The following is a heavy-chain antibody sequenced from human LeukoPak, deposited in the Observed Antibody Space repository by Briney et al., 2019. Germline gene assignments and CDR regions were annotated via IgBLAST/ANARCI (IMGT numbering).Heavy chain of an antibody. V-gene: IGHV3-48*03. CDR3: AELGITMIGGV. CDR1: GFTFSSYE. J-gene: IGHJ6*04. Sequence: GGSLRLSCAASGFTFSSYEMNWVRQAPGKGLEWVSYISSSGSTIHYADSVKGRFTISRDNAKNSLYLQMNSLRAEDTAVYYCAELGITMIGGVWGKGTTVTISS. D-gene: IGHD3-10*02. CDR2: ISSSGSTI.